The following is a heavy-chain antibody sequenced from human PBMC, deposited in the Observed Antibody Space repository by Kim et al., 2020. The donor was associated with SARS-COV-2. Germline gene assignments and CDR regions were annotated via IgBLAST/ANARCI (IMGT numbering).Heavy chain of an antibody. Sequence: QKFQGRVTMTRDTSTSTVYMELSSLRSEDTAVYYCATERYYYDSSRGLDYWGQGTLVTVSS. J-gene: IGHJ4*02. CDR3: ATERYYYDSSRGLDY. V-gene: IGHV1-46*01. D-gene: IGHD3-22*01.